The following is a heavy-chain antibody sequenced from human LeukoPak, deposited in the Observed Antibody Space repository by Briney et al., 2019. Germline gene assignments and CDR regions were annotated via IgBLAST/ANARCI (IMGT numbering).Heavy chain of an antibody. CDR1: DYSFATYW. CDR3: ARPLQGIAGATGFDY. V-gene: IGHV5-51*01. CDR2: IYPSDSDT. J-gene: IGHJ4*02. Sequence: GASLQISCQGSDYSFATYWIAWLRQLPGKGLEWMGIIYPSDSDTRYSPSFQGQVTISADKSIKTAYLQWSSLKASDTAMYYCARPLQGIAGATGFDYWGQGTLVTVSS. D-gene: IGHD1-26*01.